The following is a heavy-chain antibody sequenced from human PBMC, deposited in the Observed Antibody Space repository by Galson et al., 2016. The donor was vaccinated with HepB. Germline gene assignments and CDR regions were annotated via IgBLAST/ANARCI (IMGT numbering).Heavy chain of an antibody. CDR1: GDSISRSSYY. D-gene: IGHD1-26*01. V-gene: IGHV4-39*01. CDR3: SRRDGRMGTTMPDY. CDR2: IYYSGST. J-gene: IGHJ4*02. Sequence: SETLSLTCTVSGDSISRSSYYWGWIRQSPGKGLEWIGSIYYSGSTSYNPSLKSRVTISLDTSNNQFSLKLSSVTAADTAVYYCSRRDGRMGTTMPDYWGQGTLVTVSS.